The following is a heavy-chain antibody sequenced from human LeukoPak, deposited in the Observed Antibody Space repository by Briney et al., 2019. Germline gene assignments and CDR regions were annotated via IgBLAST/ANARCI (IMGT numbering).Heavy chain of an antibody. Sequence: SETLSLTCTVSGGSISSYYWGWIRQPAGKGLEWIGDIYNSGSTNYNPSLKGRVTMSVATSKNQFSLHLSSVSAADTAVYYCARSAFLVTAPGLYYFDYWGQGTLVAVSS. J-gene: IGHJ4*02. CDR1: GGSISSYY. V-gene: IGHV4-4*07. CDR2: IYNSGST. CDR3: ARSAFLVTAPGLYYFDY. D-gene: IGHD6-13*01.